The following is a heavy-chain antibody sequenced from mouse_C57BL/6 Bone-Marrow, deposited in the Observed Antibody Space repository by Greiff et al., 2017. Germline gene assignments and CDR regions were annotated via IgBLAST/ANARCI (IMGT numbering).Heavy chain of an antibody. D-gene: IGHD2-4*01. V-gene: IGHV1-47*01. CDR1: GYTFTTYP. CDR3: ARGNYDYPNAMDY. Sequence: QVQLQQSGAELVKPGASVKMSCKASGYTFTTYPIEWMKQNHGKSLEWIGNFHPYNDDTKYNEKFKGKATLTVEKSSSTVYLELRRLTSYDSAVYYCARGNYDYPNAMDYWGQGTSVTVSS. CDR2: FHPYNDDT. J-gene: IGHJ4*01.